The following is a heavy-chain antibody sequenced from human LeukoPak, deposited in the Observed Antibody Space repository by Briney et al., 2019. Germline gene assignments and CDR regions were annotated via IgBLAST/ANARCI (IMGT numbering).Heavy chain of an antibody. V-gene: IGHV1-69*05. D-gene: IGHD1-7*01. CDR1: GGTFSSYA. Sequence: SVKVSCKASGGTFSSYAISWVRQVPGQGLEWMGGIIPIFGTANYAQKFQGRVTITTDESTSTAYMELSSLRSEDTAVYYCARSDRITGTTRYYYYMDVWGKGTTVTVSS. CDR2: IIPIFGTA. J-gene: IGHJ6*03. CDR3: ARSDRITGTTRYYYYMDV.